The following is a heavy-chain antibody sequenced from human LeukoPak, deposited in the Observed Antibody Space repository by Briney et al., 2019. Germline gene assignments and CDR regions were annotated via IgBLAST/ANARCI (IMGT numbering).Heavy chain of an antibody. CDR3: ARLVATIGLDY. V-gene: IGHV3-53*01. D-gene: IGHD5-12*01. CDR2: IYSGGST. CDR1: GFTFSDYY. J-gene: IGHJ4*02. Sequence: PGGSLRLSCAASGFTFSDYYMSWIRQAPGKGLEWVSVIYSGGSTYYADSVKGRFTISRDNSKNTLYLQMNSLRAEDTAVYYCARLVATIGLDYWGQGTLVTVSS.